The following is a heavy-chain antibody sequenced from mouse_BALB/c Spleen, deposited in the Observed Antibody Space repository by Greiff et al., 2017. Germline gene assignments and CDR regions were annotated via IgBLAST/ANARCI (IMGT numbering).Heavy chain of an antibody. D-gene: IGHD1-1*01. CDR1: GFTFSSYT. J-gene: IGHJ3*01. CDR3: ARHEDYYGSSPFPY. CDR2: ISNGGGST. V-gene: IGHV5-12-2*01. Sequence: DVKLVESGGGLVQPGGSLKLSCAASGFTFSSYTMSWVRQTPEKRLEWVAYISNGGGSTYYPDTVKGRFTISRDNAKNTLYLQMSSLKSEDTAMYYCARHEDYYGSSPFPYWGQGTLVTVSA.